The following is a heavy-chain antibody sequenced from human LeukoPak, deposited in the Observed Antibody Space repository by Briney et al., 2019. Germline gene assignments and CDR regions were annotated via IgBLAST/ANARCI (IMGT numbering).Heavy chain of an antibody. Sequence: SETLSLTCTVSGGSISSYYWSWIRQPPGKGLEWIGYIYYIGSTKYNPSLKSRVTISVDTSKNQFSLILSSVTAADTAVYYCARGGDSSGYYYPVFDYWGQGTLVTVSS. CDR2: IYYIGST. J-gene: IGHJ4*02. CDR3: ARGGDSSGYYYPVFDY. V-gene: IGHV4-59*01. CDR1: GGSISSYY. D-gene: IGHD3-22*01.